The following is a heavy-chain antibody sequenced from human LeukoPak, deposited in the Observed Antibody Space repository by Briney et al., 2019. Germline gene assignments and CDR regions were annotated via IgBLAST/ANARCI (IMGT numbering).Heavy chain of an antibody. CDR2: IYYSGST. D-gene: IGHD4-11*01. J-gene: IGHJ6*03. Sequence: SETLSLTCTVSGGSISSYFWSWIRQPPGKGLEWIGYIYYSGSTNYNPSLKSRVTISVDTSKNQFSLKLSSVTAADTAVYYCARETVTPGSYYYYYMDVWGKGTTVTVSS. V-gene: IGHV4-59*01. CDR1: GGSISSYF. CDR3: ARETVTPGSYYYYYMDV.